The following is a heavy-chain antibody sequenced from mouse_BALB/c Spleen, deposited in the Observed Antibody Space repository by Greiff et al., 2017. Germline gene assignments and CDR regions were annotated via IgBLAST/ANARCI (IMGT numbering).Heavy chain of an antibody. CDR1: GFTFSSYA. CDR3: ARGDLYGDYAMDY. J-gene: IGHJ4*01. D-gene: IGHD1-1*01. V-gene: IGHV5-9-4*01. Sequence: EVKLMESGGGLVKPGGSLKLSCAASGFTFSSYAMSWVRQSPEKRLEWVAEISSGGSYTYYPDTVTGRFTISRDHAKNTLYLEMSSLRSEDTAMYYCARGDLYGDYAMDYWGQGTSVTVSS. CDR2: ISSGGSYT.